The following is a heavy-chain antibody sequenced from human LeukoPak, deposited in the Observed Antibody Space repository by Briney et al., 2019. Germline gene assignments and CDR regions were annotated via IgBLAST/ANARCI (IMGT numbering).Heavy chain of an antibody. D-gene: IGHD2-15*01. CDR2: INNDGSSR. J-gene: IGHJ4*02. V-gene: IGHV3-74*01. CDR1: GFTFSTYW. CDR3: ARCFSRGGSCLY. Sequence: GGSLRLSCAASGFTFSTYWMHWVRQAPGKGLVWVSRINNDGSSRSYADSVKGRFTVSRGNGKNTLYLQMNSLRAEDTAVYYCARCFSRGGSCLYWGQGTLVTVSS.